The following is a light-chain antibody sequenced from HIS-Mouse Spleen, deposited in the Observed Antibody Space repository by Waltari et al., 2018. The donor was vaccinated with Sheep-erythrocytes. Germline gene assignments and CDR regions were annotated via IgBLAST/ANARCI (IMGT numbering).Light chain of an antibody. J-gene: IGLJ1*01. CDR3: AAWDDSLNGYV. CDR2: SNN. CDR1: SSNIGSNT. Sequence: QSVLTQPPSASGTPGQRVTISCSGSSSNIGSNTVNWYQQLPGTAPKLLIDSNNRRPSGLPDRFSGSQSGTSASLAIIGLQSEDEADYYCAAWDDSLNGYVFGTVTKVTVL. V-gene: IGLV1-44*01.